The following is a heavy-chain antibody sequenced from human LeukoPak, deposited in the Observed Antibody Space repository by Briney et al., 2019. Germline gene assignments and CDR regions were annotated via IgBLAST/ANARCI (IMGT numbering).Heavy chain of an antibody. J-gene: IGHJ4*02. D-gene: IGHD2-2*01. CDR1: GFTFSSYS. CDR2: ISSSSSYI. Sequence: GGSLRLSCAASGFTFSSYSMNWVRQAPGKGPEWVSSISSSSSYIYYADSVKGRFTISRDNAKNSLYLQMNSLRAEDTAVYYCARDPGCSSTSCYSEYYFDYWGQGTLVTVSS. CDR3: ARDPGCSSTSCYSEYYFDY. V-gene: IGHV3-21*01.